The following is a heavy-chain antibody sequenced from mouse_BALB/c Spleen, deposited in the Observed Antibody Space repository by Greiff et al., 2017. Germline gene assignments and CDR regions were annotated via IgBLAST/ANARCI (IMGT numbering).Heavy chain of an antibody. Sequence: DVMLVESGPSLVKPSQTLSLTCSVTGDSITSGYWNWIRKFPGNKLEYMGYISYSGSTYYNPSLKSRISITRDTSKNQYYLQLNSVTTEDTATYYCARCYGNYLSYFDYWGQGTTLTVSS. V-gene: IGHV3-8*02. CDR3: ARCYGNYLSYFDY. CDR2: ISYSGST. D-gene: IGHD2-1*01. CDR1: GDSITSGY. J-gene: IGHJ2*01.